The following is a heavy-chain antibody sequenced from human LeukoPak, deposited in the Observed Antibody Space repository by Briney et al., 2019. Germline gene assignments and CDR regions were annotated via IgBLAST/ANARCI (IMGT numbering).Heavy chain of an antibody. J-gene: IGHJ4*02. CDR1: GFTFSNYA. CDR3: AKYVGMAPITPGFDY. V-gene: IGHV3-23*01. Sequence: PGGSLRLSCAASGFTFSNYAMSWVRQAPGKGLEWVSAISGSGGSIYYADSVKGRVTISRDISKNTLYLHMNSLGAEDTAVYYCAKYVGMAPITPGFDYWGQGTLVTVSS. CDR2: ISGSGGSI. D-gene: IGHD5-24*01.